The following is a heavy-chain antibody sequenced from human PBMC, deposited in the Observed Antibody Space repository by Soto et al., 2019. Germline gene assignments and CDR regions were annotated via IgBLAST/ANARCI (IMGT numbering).Heavy chain of an antibody. V-gene: IGHV4-31*03. J-gene: IGHJ5*02. CDR1: GYSITAGGYY. Sequence: SETLSLTCSVSGYSITAGGYYWSWIRQHPGKGLEWIGSFYSSGSIIYNPSLKSRVSISGDTSRNQFSMTLTSVTAADTALYYCARMYSSGSGWFHPWGQGTLVTVSS. CDR2: FYSSGSI. D-gene: IGHD3-22*01. CDR3: ARMYSSGSGWFHP.